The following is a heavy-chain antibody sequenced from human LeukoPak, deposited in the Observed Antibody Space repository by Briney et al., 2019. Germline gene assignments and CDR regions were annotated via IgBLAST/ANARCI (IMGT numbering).Heavy chain of an antibody. CDR2: IYYIGST. Sequence: SETLSLTCTVSGGSISSSSYYWGWIRQPPGKGLEWIGNIYYIGSTYYNPSLKSRFTISVDTSKNQFSLKLSSVTAADTAVYYCARLLGGYWGQGTLVTVSS. CDR3: ARLLGGY. CDR1: GGSISSSSYY. D-gene: IGHD2/OR15-2a*01. J-gene: IGHJ4*02. V-gene: IGHV4-39*07.